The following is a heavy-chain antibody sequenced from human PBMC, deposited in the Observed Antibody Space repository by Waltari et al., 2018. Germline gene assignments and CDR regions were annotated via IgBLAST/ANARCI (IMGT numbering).Heavy chain of an antibody. Sequence: QVQLQQWGAGLLKPSETLSLTCVVYGGSFSDYYWSWIRQPPGKGLEWIGEINHGGSTNANPPLKSRVTMSVDTATNEFSLKLSAVTAADTAVYFCASAFHRSGSVYSRWYFDLWGRGALVTVSS. CDR2: INHGGST. D-gene: IGHD3-22*01. CDR1: GGSFSDYY. J-gene: IGHJ2*01. CDR3: ASAFHRSGSVYSRWYFDL. V-gene: IGHV4-34*02.